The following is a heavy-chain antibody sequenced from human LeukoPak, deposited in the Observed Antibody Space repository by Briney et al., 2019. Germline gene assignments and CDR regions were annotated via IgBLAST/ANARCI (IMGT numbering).Heavy chain of an antibody. D-gene: IGHD2-2*03. J-gene: IGHJ4*02. Sequence: PSETLSLTCTVSGGSISSSSYYWGWIRQPPGKGLEWIGSIYYSGSTYYNPSLKSRVTISVDTSKNQFSLKLSSVTAADTAVYYCARDGGYCSSTSCQWGQGTLVTVSS. CDR1: GGSISSSSYY. V-gene: IGHV4-39*07. CDR3: ARDGGYCSSTSCQ. CDR2: IYYSGST.